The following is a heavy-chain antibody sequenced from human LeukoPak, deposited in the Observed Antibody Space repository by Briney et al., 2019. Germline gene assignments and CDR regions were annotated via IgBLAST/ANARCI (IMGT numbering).Heavy chain of an antibody. CDR1: GFTFSSYW. J-gene: IGHJ4*02. D-gene: IGHD3-16*01. Sequence: GGSLRLSCAASGFTFSSYWMSWVRQAPGKGLEWVANIKQDGSDKYYVDSVKGRFIISRDNAKTSLFLQMNGLRAEDTAVYYCARHNRWGFDYRGQGTLVTVSS. CDR3: ARHNRWGFDY. V-gene: IGHV3-7*01. CDR2: IKQDGSDK.